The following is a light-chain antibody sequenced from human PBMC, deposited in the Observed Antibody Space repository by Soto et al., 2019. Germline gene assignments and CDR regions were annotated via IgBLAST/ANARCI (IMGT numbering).Light chain of an antibody. V-gene: IGKV1-39*01. CDR1: QSIVSY. Sequence: DIQMTQSPSSLYASAGDRVTITCRASQSIVSYLNWYQQKPGKAPNLLIYPASSLQSGVPSRFSGSGSGTDFTLTISRLQPEDFATYYCQQSYDTVWTFGQGTKVEIK. J-gene: IGKJ1*01. CDR3: QQSYDTVWT. CDR2: PAS.